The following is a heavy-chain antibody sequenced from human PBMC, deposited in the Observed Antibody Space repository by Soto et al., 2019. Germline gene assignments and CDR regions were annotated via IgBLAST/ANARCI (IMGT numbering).Heavy chain of an antibody. CDR1: GYTFNSYG. CDR3: AREDCISTSCYLYYYYYGMDV. V-gene: IGHV1-18*01. D-gene: IGHD2-2*01. Sequence: ASVKVSCKASGYTFNSYGISWVRQAPGQGLEWMGWISAYNDNTNYAQKLQGRVTMTTDTSTSTAYMELRSLRSDDTAVYYCAREDCISTSCYLYYYYYGMDVWGQGTTVTV. CDR2: ISAYNDNT. J-gene: IGHJ6*02.